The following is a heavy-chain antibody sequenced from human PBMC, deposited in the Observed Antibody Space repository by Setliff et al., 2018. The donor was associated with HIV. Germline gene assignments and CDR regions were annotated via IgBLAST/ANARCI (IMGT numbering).Heavy chain of an antibody. V-gene: IGHV4-39*01. CDR2: IYYSGST. CDR1: GGSIGIISYY. CDR3: ARVDCSGTSCYRDSYYYMDV. D-gene: IGHD2-2*01. Sequence: SETLSLTCTVSGGSIGIISYYWGWIRQPPGKGLEYIGSIYYSGSTYYNPSLKSRVTISVDTSKNQFSLNLSSVTAADTAVYYCARVDCSGTSCYRDSYYYMDVWGKGTTVTVS. J-gene: IGHJ6*03.